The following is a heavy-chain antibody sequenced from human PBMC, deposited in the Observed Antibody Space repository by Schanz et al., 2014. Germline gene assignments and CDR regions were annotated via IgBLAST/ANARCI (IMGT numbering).Heavy chain of an antibody. Sequence: EVQLVESGGGLVQPGGSLRLSCAASGFTFTTNAMSWVRQPPGEGLVSVSRISGDGTTTSYADSVKGRFTISKHNSRHTLYLQMDSLTTDDTAVYYCARTDQQMQRPDYWGQGTLVIVSS. CDR1: GFTFTTNA. CDR2: ISGDGTTT. D-gene: IGHD2-2*01. J-gene: IGHJ4*02. CDR3: ARTDQQMQRPDY. V-gene: IGHV3-23*03.